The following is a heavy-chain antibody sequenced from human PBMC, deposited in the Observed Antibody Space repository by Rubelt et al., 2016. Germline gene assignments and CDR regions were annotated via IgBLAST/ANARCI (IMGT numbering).Heavy chain of an antibody. J-gene: IGHJ4*02. D-gene: IGHD7-27*01. CDR1: GFTFSDDW. CDR3: ARGGGLPPGE. Sequence: EVQLVESGGGLVQPGGSLRLSCAASGFTFSDDWMHWFRQAPGKGLEWVSCLKSDGRSTTYAASVKGRFTISRDNAKNMLYLQMSSLRAEDTAVYYCARGGGLPPGEWGQGTLVTVSS. CDR2: LKSDGRST. V-gene: IGHV3-74*02.